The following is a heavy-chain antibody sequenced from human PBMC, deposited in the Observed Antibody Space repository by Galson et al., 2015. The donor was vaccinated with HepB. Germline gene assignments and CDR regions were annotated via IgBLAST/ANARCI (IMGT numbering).Heavy chain of an antibody. CDR2: ISNENNYT. CDR1: GFTFTKYY. CDR3: ARGGRGPVTFRLLYY. V-gene: IGHV3-11*03. J-gene: IGHJ4*02. D-gene: IGHD1-26*01. Sequence: SLRLSCAVSGFTFTKYYIMWIRLVPGKGLEWLSFISNENNYTDYLDSVRGRFIISRDIANRKLYLHMSSLRVEDTALYYCARGGRGPVTFRLLYYWGEGTLVTVSS.